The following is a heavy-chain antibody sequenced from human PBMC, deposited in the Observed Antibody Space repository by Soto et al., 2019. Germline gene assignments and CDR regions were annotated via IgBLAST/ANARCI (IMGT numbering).Heavy chain of an antibody. CDR1: GGGNLRDYR. J-gene: IGHJ4*02. D-gene: IGHD5-12*01. CDR3: ARGGVGYNSGAVY. CDR2: IIPKLGSA. Sequence: QVQLVQSGAEVKKPGASVQVSCTASGGGNLRDYRTTWVRQAPGQGLEWMGWIIPKLGSANYAQNFQGRVTITADESTSTVYMELRSLRSEDTAVYYCARGGVGYNSGAVYWGQGTPVTVSS. V-gene: IGHV1-69*01.